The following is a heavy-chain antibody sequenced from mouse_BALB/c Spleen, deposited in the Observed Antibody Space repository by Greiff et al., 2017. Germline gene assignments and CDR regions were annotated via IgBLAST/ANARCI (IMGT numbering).Heavy chain of an antibody. CDR1: GYSITSDYA. D-gene: IGHD2-3*01. J-gene: IGHJ3*01. Sequence: EVKLMESGPGLVKPSQSLSLTCTVTGYSITSDYAWNWIRQFPGNKLEWMGYISYSGSTSYNPSLKSRISITRDTSKNQFFLQLNSVTTEDTATYYCARGLYEDWFAYWGQGTLVTVSA. CDR3: ARGLYEDWFAY. CDR2: ISYSGST. V-gene: IGHV3-2*02.